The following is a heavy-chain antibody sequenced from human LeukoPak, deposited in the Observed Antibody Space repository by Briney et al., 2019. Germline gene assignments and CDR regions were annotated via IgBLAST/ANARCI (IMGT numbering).Heavy chain of an antibody. CDR1: GFTVSSNY. D-gene: IGHD5-12*01. Sequence: PGGSLRLSCAASGFTVSSNYMSWVRQAPGKGLEWVSVIYSGDNTYYADSVKGRFTISRDNSKNTLYLRMNSLRAEDTAVYYCARQGGGYNGYECFDYWGQGTLVTV. J-gene: IGHJ4*02. V-gene: IGHV3-66*04. CDR2: IYSGDNT. CDR3: ARQGGGYNGYECFDY.